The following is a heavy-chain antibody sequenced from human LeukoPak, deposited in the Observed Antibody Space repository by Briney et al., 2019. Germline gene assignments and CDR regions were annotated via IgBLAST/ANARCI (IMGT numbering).Heavy chain of an antibody. CDR2: IKQDGSEK. D-gene: IGHD4-11*01. CDR1: GFTFSSYW. J-gene: IGHJ4*02. Sequence: GGSLRLSCAAFGFTFSSYWVSWVRQAPGKGLEWVANIKQDGSEKYHVDSVKGRFTISRDNAKNSLYLQMNSLRAEDTAVYYCARDFRGAYSKGDYWGQGTLVTVSS. V-gene: IGHV3-7*01. CDR3: ARDFRGAYSKGDY.